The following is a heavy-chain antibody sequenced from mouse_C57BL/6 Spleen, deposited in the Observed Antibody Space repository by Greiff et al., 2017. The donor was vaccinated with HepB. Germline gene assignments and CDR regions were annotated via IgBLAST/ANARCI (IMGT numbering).Heavy chain of an antibody. CDR1: GYTFTSYW. CDR2: IHPNSGST. D-gene: IGHD1-1*01. CDR3: AREVYYYGSSGYFDV. Sequence: QVQLQQPGAELVKPGASVKLSCKASGYTFTSYWMHWVKQRPGQGLEWIGMIHPNSGSTNYNEKFKSKATLTVDKSSSTAYMQLSSLTSEDSAVYYCAREVYYYGSSGYFDVWGTGTTVTVSS. V-gene: IGHV1-64*01. J-gene: IGHJ1*03.